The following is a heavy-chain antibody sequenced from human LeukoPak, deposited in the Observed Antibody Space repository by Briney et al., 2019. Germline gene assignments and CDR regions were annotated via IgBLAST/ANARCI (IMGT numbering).Heavy chain of an antibody. CDR1: GYTFTGYY. V-gene: IGHV1-2*02. CDR3: AKWGAGGDFDI. Sequence: ASVKVSCKASGYTFTGYYMHWVRQGPGQGLEWMGWINPNNGGTNYAQKSQGRVTMTRDTSISTAYMELSSLKASDTAMYYCAKWGAGGDFDIWGQGTMVTVSS. D-gene: IGHD3-16*01. J-gene: IGHJ3*02. CDR2: INPNNGGT.